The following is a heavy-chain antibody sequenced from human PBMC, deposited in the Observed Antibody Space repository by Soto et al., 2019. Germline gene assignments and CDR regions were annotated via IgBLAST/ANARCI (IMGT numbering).Heavy chain of an antibody. V-gene: IGHV3-33*01. D-gene: IGHD4-17*01. J-gene: IGHJ4*02. CDR1: GFTFSRLG. Sequence: QVQLVESGGGVVQPGTSLRLSCAASGFTFSRLGMHWVRQTPGKGLEWLAVILNDASGHWYADSVKGRFTISRDNFENTLYLQMNGLRLEDTAMYYCARDDDYPDNGFDYWGQGTLVTVSS. CDR3: ARDDDYPDNGFDY. CDR2: ILNDASGH.